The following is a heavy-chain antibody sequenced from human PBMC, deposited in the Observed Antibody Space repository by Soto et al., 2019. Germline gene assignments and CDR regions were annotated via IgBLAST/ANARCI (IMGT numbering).Heavy chain of an antibody. Sequence: AXVKVSCKASGYTFTGFYMHWVRQAPGQWLEWMGWINPNSGGTNYAQKFQGWVTMTRDTSISTAYMELSRLRSDDTAVYYCARARDTKDAFDIWGQGTMVTVSS. CDR3: ARARDTKDAFDI. J-gene: IGHJ3*02. V-gene: IGHV1-2*04. CDR1: GYTFTGFY. CDR2: INPNSGGT.